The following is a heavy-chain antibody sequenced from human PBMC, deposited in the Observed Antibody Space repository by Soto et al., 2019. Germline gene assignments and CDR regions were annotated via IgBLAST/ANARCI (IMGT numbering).Heavy chain of an antibody. J-gene: IGHJ5*02. V-gene: IGHV4-30-2*01. CDR2: IYHSGST. D-gene: IGHD3-22*01. Sequence: SETLSLTCAVSGGSISSGGYSWSWIRQPPGKGLEWIGYIYHSGSTYYNPSLKSRVTISVDRSKNQFSLKLSSVTAADTAVYYCARNPSSGRMENWFDPWGQGTLVTVSS. CDR3: ARNPSSGRMENWFDP. CDR1: GGSISSGGYS.